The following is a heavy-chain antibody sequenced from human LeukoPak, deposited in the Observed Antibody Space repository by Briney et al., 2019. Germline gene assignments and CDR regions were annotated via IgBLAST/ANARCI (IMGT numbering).Heavy chain of an antibody. Sequence: GSLRLSCAASGFTFSSYSMNWVRQAPGKGLEWVSYISSSSTIYYADSVKGRFTISRDNAKNSLYLQMNSLRAEDTAVYYCARDWSRLIDYWGQGTLVTVSS. D-gene: IGHD2-8*02. V-gene: IGHV3-48*01. J-gene: IGHJ4*02. CDR2: ISSSSTI. CDR3: ARDWSRLIDY. CDR1: GFTFSSYS.